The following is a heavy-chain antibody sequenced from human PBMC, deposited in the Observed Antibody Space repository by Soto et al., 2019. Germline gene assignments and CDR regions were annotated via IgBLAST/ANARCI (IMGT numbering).Heavy chain of an antibody. J-gene: IGHJ5*02. D-gene: IGHD2-15*01. CDR3: ARLVAASNWFDP. CDR2: IYHSGST. V-gene: IGHV4-30-2*01. Sequence: SETLSLTCAVSGGSISSGGYSWSWIRQPPGKGLEWIGYIYHSGSTYYNPSLKSRVTISVDRSKNQFSLKLSSVTAADTAVYYCARLVAASNWFDPWGQGTLVTVS. CDR1: GGSISSGGYS.